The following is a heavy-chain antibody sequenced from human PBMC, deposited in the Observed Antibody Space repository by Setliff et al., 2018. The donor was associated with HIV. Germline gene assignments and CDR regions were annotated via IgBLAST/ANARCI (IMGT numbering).Heavy chain of an antibody. CDR2: IDLYGSEK. CDR3: TRKLAPGHGMDV. Sequence: PGGSLRLSCAASGFTFSRYWMIWVRQAPGKGLEWVANIDLYGSEKNYVDSVEGRFTISRDNARNSLYLQMDSLRVEDTTVCYCTRKLAPGHGMDVWGQGTTVTVSS. V-gene: IGHV3-7*01. J-gene: IGHJ6*02. D-gene: IGHD3-3*02. CDR1: GFTFSRYW.